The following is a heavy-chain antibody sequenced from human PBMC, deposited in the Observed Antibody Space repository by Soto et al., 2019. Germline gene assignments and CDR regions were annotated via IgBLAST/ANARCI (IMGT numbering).Heavy chain of an antibody. CDR2: INGSSSTM. Sequence: EVQLVESGGGLFQRGGSWGPPCAAPGLPFGTFSMNWVVQAPGKGLGGIPSINGSSSTMYYADSVKGRFIISRDNADNSLYLQMNSLRDADTAVYYCARGDRFRCSGDRCFSDGLFLSWGQGTLVTVSS. V-gene: IGHV3-48*02. D-gene: IGHD2-15*01. CDR3: ARGDRFRCSGDRCFSDGLFLS. CDR1: GLPFGTFS. J-gene: IGHJ5*02.